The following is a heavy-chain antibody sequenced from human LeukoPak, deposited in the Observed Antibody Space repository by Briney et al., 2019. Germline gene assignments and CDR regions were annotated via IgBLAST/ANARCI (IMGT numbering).Heavy chain of an antibody. D-gene: IGHD2-15*01. Sequence: SETLSLTCAVYGGSFSGYYWSWIRKPPVKGLEWIGEINHSGSTNYNPSLKSRVTISVDTSKNQFSLKLSSVTAADTAVYYCARGKVVVVVAATQGDAFDIWGQGTMVTVSS. CDR3: ARGKVVVVVAATQGDAFDI. CDR2: INHSGST. CDR1: GGSFSGYY. V-gene: IGHV4-34*01. J-gene: IGHJ3*02.